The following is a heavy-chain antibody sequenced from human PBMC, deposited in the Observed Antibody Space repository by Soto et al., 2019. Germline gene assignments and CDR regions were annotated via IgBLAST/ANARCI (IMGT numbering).Heavy chain of an antibody. J-gene: IGHJ3*01. D-gene: IGHD3-22*01. Sequence: VQLLESGGGLVQPGGSLRLSCAASGFSFNNHAMTWVRQAPGKGLEWVSGISGSGSTTHYADSVKGRFTISRDNSKDTLYLQMNSLRPEDTALYYCAKDRLMLTMVVVGAFDFWGLGTMVTVSS. V-gene: IGHV3-23*01. CDR2: ISGSGSTT. CDR1: GFSFNNHA. CDR3: AKDRLMLTMVVVGAFDF.